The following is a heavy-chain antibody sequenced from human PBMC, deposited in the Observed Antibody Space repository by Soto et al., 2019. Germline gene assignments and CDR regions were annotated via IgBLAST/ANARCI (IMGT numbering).Heavy chain of an antibody. CDR1: GGSITNYY. J-gene: IGHJ4*02. CDR3: ARGRASGSYYLLDY. V-gene: IGHV4-59*01. D-gene: IGHD3-10*01. Sequence: TSETLSLTCTVSGGSITNYYWSWIRQTPGKGLEWVGSAHYSGSTHYNPSLKSRVTTSVDTSKNQISLNLTSVTAADTAVYYCARGRASGSYYLLDYWGQGTLVTVSS. CDR2: AHYSGST.